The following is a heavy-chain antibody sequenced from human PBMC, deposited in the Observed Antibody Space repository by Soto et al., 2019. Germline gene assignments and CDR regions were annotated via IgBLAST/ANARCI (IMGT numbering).Heavy chain of an antibody. CDR1: GYTFASYG. CDR2: ISGYNGNT. J-gene: IGHJ5*02. D-gene: IGHD1-26*01. V-gene: IGHV1-18*01. Sequence: ASVNVSCKASGYTFASYGINWVRQAPGQGLEWMGWISGYNGNTKYAQKFQGRVTVTTDTSTSTGYMELRSLRSDDTAVYYCARDGILGTTQGSWFDPWGQGTLVTVSS. CDR3: ARDGILGTTQGSWFDP.